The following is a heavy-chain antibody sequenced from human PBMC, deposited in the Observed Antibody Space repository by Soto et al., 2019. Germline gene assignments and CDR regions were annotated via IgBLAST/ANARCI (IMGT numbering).Heavy chain of an antibody. CDR2: IHPGDSDT. V-gene: IGHV5-51*01. J-gene: IGHJ6*02. Sequence: PGESLKISCKGSGNSFPTYWIGWVRQTPGKGLEWTGIIHPGDSDTRYSPSFQGQVTISADKSISTAYLQWSSLKASDTAMYYCARRGYSGYELHGMDVWGQGTTVTVSS. CDR1: GNSFPTYW. CDR3: ARRGYSGYELHGMDV. D-gene: IGHD5-12*01.